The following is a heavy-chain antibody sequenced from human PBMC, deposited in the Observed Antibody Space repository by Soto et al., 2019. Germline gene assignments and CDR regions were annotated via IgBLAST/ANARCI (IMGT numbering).Heavy chain of an antibody. Sequence: EVQLVESGGGLVQPGGSLRLSCATSGFILSDCAMNWVRQAPGKGLEWVSYSSSSSSVRDYADSVKGRFTVSRDNARNSLYLQMNSLRAEDTAVYYCARDLSWGSNWYYYMDVWGKGTTVTVSS. J-gene: IGHJ6*03. CDR3: ARDLSWGSNWYYYMDV. V-gene: IGHV3-48*01. CDR1: GFILSDCA. D-gene: IGHD7-27*01. CDR2: SSSSSSVR.